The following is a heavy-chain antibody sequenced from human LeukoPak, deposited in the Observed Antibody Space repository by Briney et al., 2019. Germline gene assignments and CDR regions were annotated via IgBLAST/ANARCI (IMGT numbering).Heavy chain of an antibody. CDR2: IIPIFGTA. Sequence: SVKVSCKASGGTFSSYAISWVRQAPGQGLEWMGGIIPIFGTANYAQKFQGRVTITADESTSTACMELSSLRSEDTAVYYCAREQLITFGGVIVPGDYYYGMDVWGQGTTVTVSS. J-gene: IGHJ6*02. CDR3: AREQLITFGGVIVPGDYYYGMDV. D-gene: IGHD3-16*02. V-gene: IGHV1-69*13. CDR1: GGTFSSYA.